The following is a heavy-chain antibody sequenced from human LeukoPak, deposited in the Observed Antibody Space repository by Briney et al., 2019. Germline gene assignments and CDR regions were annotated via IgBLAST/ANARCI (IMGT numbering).Heavy chain of an antibody. CDR3: ARAYYYDSSGYFFDAFDI. V-gene: IGHV1-69*04. CDR2: IIPILGIA. CDR1: GGTFSSYA. J-gene: IGHJ3*02. Sequence: SVEVSCKASGGTFSSYAISWVRQAPGQGLEWMGRIIPILGIANYAQKFQGRVTITADKSTSTAYMELSSLRSEDTAVYYCARAYYYDSSGYFFDAFDIWGQGTMVTVSS. D-gene: IGHD3-22*01.